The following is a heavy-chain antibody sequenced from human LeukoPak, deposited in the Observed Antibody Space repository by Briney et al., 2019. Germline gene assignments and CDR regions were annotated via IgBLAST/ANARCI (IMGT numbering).Heavy chain of an antibody. V-gene: IGHV4-30-4*01. J-gene: IGHJ6*02. Sequence: PSQTLSLTCTVSGVSITSDDSCWSWIRQPPGKGLECIGYICYSGTSNYNPALQNRVTISLDTSKNQVSLELTAADTAVYYCVRDKWVRAGSSWLHYGMDVWGQGTTVTVSS. D-gene: IGHD6-13*01. CDR1: GVSITSDDSC. CDR2: ICYSGTS. CDR3: VRDKWVRAGSSWLHYGMDV.